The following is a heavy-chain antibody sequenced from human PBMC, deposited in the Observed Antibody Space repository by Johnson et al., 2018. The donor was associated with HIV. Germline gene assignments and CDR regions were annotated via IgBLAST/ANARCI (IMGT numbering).Heavy chain of an antibody. J-gene: IGHJ3*02. CDR3: ARSGSYYDSSGYPHDAFDI. CDR2: IKQDGSEK. Sequence: VQLVESGGGLVQPGGSLRLSCAASGFTFSSYAMSWVRQAPGKGLEWVANIKQDGSEKYYVDSVKGRFTISRDNAKNSLYLQMNSLRAEDTAVYYCARSGSYYDSSGYPHDAFDIWGQGTMVTVSS. V-gene: IGHV3-7*01. D-gene: IGHD3-22*01. CDR1: GFTFSSYA.